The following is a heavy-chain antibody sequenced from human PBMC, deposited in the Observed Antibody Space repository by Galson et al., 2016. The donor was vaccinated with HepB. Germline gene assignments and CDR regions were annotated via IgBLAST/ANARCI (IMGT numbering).Heavy chain of an antibody. J-gene: IGHJ6*02. CDR3: ARGGDGDYPYFYYGMDV. CDR1: GFTFSAYD. D-gene: IGHD4-17*01. V-gene: IGHV3-13*01. CDR2: IDTAGDT. Sequence: SLRLSCAASGFTFSAYDMHWVRQELGKGLEWVSVIDTAGDTYYSASVKGRFTITRENAKNSLYLQISSLRAGDTAVYFCARGGDGDYPYFYYGMDVWGQGTTVTVSS.